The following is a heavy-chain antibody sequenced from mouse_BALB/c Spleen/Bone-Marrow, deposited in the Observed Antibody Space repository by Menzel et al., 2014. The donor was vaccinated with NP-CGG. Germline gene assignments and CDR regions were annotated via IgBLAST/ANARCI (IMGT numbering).Heavy chain of an antibody. CDR3: ARYDGDSDY. Sequence: SPAALVRPWPSVTFSCPTSGYAFPDYLLEWLKLRPGQGLEWIGVINPGSGSTNYNEKFKDKATLTANKSSSTAYIQLSSLTSDDSAVYFCARYDGDSDYWGQGTTLT. J-gene: IGHJ2*01. CDR1: GYAFPDYL. V-gene: IGHV1-54*01. D-gene: IGHD2-3*01. CDR2: INPGSGST.